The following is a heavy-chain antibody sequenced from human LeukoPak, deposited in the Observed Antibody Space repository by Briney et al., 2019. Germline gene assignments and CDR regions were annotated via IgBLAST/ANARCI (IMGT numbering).Heavy chain of an antibody. D-gene: IGHD6-13*01. Sequence: RGSLRLSCAASGFTFSDYYMISSSGSTIYYADSVKGRFTISRDNAKNSPYLQMNSLRAEDTAVYYCARDLMGIAYRGAFYYWGQGTLVTVSS. CDR2: SSSGSTI. CDR3: ARDLMGIAYRGAFYY. J-gene: IGHJ4*02. CDR1: GFTFSDYY. V-gene: IGHV3-11*01.